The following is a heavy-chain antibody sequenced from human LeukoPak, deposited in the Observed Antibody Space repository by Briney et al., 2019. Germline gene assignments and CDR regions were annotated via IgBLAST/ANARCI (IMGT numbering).Heavy chain of an antibody. Sequence: HTGGSLRLSCAVSGFTFSSYEMNWVRQAPGKGLEWVSYISSSGNTVYYPDSVKGRFTISRDNAKNSLYLQMNSLKGEDTAVHYCARGGAVAGLYWGQGTLVTVSS. D-gene: IGHD6-19*01. V-gene: IGHV3-48*03. CDR3: ARGGAVAGLY. CDR2: ISSSGNTV. J-gene: IGHJ4*02. CDR1: GFTFSSYE.